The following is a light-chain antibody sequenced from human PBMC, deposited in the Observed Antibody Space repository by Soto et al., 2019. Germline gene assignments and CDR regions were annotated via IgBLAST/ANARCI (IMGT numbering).Light chain of an antibody. CDR3: CAYAGSVTFHVG. Sequence: QSALTQPASVSGSPGQSITISCTGTSNDVGGYNLVSWYQHHPDKAPKLIIYEATRRPSGVSNRFSGSKSGNTASLTVSGLRAEDEADYYCCAYAGSVTFHVGFGGGTKVTVL. CDR1: SNDVGGYNL. J-gene: IGLJ3*02. V-gene: IGLV2-23*02. CDR2: EAT.